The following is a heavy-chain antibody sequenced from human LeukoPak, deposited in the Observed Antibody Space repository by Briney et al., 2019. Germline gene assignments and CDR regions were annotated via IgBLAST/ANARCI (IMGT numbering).Heavy chain of an antibody. D-gene: IGHD3-16*01. CDR2: IKPRDDST. CDR3: ARDFVWAVDY. CDR1: GFTFSSYH. Sequence: GASVKVSCKVFGFTFSSYHIHWVRQAPGQGLEWMGIIKPRDDSTIYAQKFQGRLIMTWDTSTSTAYMELSSLRSDDTALYYCARDFVWAVDYWGQGSLVTVSS. J-gene: IGHJ4*02. V-gene: IGHV1-46*01.